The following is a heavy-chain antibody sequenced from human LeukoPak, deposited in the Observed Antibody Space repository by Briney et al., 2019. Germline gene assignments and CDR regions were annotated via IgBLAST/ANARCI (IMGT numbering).Heavy chain of an antibody. CDR1: GFTFSSYV. CDR2: ISGSGGNT. D-gene: IGHD1-26*01. CDR3: AKSGSSSPDH. J-gene: IGHJ5*02. V-gene: IGHV3-23*01. Sequence: GGSLRLSCAASGFTFSSYVMSWVRQAPGKGLEWVSAISGSGGNTYYADSVKGRFSISRDNSKYTLYLQVNSLIVEDTAIYYCAKSGSSSPDHWGQGTLVTVSS.